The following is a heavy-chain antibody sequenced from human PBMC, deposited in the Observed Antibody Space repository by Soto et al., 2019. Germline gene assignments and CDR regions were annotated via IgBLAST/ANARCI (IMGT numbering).Heavy chain of an antibody. CDR1: GGSISSGGYY. J-gene: IGHJ6*02. D-gene: IGHD3-3*01. Sequence: PSETLSLTCTVSGGSISSGGYYWSWIRQHPGKGLEWIGYIYYSGSTYYNPSLKSRATISVDTSKNQFSLKLSSVTAADTAVYYCARGKGRFLEWLLSPSGYGMDVWGQGTTVTVSS. CDR3: ARGKGRFLEWLLSPSGYGMDV. V-gene: IGHV4-31*03. CDR2: IYYSGST.